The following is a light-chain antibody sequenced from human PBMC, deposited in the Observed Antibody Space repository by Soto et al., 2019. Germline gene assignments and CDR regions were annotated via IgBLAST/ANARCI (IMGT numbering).Light chain of an antibody. CDR1: QSVSNTY. CDR2: AAS. Sequence: EIVLTQSPGTLSLSPGERATLSCRASQSVSNTYLAWYQQKPGQAPRLLIYAASNRATGIPDRFSGSGSGTDFTLTISSLEPEDFAVYYCQHYGNSFGQGTKLEIK. J-gene: IGKJ2*01. V-gene: IGKV3-20*01. CDR3: QHYGNS.